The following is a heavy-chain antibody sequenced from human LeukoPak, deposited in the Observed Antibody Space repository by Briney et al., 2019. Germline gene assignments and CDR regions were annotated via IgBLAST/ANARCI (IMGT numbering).Heavy chain of an antibody. J-gene: IGHJ6*02. CDR2: IYYSGST. D-gene: IGHD5-12*01. V-gene: IGHV4-30-4*01. CDR3: ARAVDSGYDFYGMDV. CDR1: GGSISSGDYY. Sequence: SETLSLTCTVSGGSISSGDYYWSWIRQPPGEGLEWIGYIYYSGSTYYNPSLKSRVTISVDTSKNQFSLKLSSVTAADTAVYYCARAVDSGYDFYGMDVWGQGTTVTVSS.